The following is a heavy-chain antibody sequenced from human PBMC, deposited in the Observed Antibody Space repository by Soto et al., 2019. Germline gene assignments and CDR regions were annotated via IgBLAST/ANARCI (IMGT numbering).Heavy chain of an antibody. CDR1: GFTFTSSA. D-gene: IGHD2-2*01. V-gene: IGHV1-58*01. CDR3: AADFLPSRQMRYYFDY. CDR2: IVVGSGNT. J-gene: IGHJ4*02. Sequence: GASVKVSCKASGFTFTSSAVQWVRQALGQRLEWIGWIVVGSGNTNYAQKFQERVTITRDMSASTAYMELSSLRSEDTAVYYCAADFLPSRQMRYYFDYWGQGTLVTVSS.